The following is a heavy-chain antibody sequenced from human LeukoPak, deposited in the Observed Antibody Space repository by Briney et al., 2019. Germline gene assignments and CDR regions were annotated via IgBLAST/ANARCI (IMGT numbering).Heavy chain of an antibody. CDR1: GFTFSIYP. V-gene: IGHV3-30*04. J-gene: IGHJ4*02. Sequence: GRSLRLPCAASGFTFSIYPMHWVRQAPGKGLEWLAVISYDGSNKYYADSVKGRFTISRDNSKNTLYLQMYSLRAEDTAVYYCARDLVRNPPPDYFDYWGQGTLVTVSS. CDR2: ISYDGSNK. CDR3: ARDLVRNPPPDYFDY. D-gene: IGHD1-14*01.